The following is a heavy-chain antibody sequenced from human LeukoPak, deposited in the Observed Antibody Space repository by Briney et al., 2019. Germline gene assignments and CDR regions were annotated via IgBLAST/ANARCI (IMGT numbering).Heavy chain of an antibody. CDR3: ARQDDSSGLYYFDY. CDR2: IYYSGST. CDR1: GGSISSYY. V-gene: IGHV4-59*01. J-gene: IGHJ4*02. D-gene: IGHD3-22*01. Sequence: PETLPLTCTVSGGSISSYYWSWIRQPPGKGLEWIGYIYYSGSTNYNPSLKSRVTISVDTSKNQFSLKLSSVTAADTAVYYCARQDDSSGLYYFDYWGQGTLVTVSS.